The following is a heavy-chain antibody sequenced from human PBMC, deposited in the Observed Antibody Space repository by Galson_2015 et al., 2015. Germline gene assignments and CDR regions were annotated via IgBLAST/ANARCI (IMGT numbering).Heavy chain of an antibody. D-gene: IGHD1-26*01. J-gene: IGHJ3*02. CDR2: INAGNGNT. CDR1: GYTFTSYA. CDR3: ARALEDVWELLVNDAFEI. Sequence: SVKVSCKASGYTFTSYAMHWVRQAPGQRLEWMGWINAGNGNTKYSQKFQGRVTITRDTSASTAYMELSSLRSEDTAVYYCARALEDVWELLVNDAFEIWGQGTMVTVSS. V-gene: IGHV1-3*01.